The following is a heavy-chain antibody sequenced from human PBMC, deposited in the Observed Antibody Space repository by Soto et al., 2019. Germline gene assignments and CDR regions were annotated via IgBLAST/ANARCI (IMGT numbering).Heavy chain of an antibody. V-gene: IGHV3-30*02. CDR3: AIVRVSDSALVS. D-gene: IGHD3-10*02. J-gene: IGHJ4*02. CDR1: GFIFSNYG. CDR2: ISYAGTDI. Sequence: GGSLRLSCVGSGFIFSNYGMHWVLQAPCNFLEWVAFISYAGTDILYAASVQGRFTISRDHSNATRFLHMNRRTAEDTAIYFFAIVRVSDSALVSWGEGLLVSVS.